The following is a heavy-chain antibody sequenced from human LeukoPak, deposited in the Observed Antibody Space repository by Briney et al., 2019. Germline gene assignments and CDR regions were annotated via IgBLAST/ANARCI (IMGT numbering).Heavy chain of an antibody. Sequence: SETLSLTCAVYGGSFSGYYWSWIRQPPGKGLEWIGEINHSGSTNYNPSLKSRVTISVDTSKNQFSLKLSSVTAADTAVYYCARGCSSTNCYEDYWGQGTLVTVSS. CDR3: ARGCSSTNCYEDY. D-gene: IGHD2-2*01. V-gene: IGHV4-34*01. CDR2: INHSGST. CDR1: GGSFSGYY. J-gene: IGHJ4*02.